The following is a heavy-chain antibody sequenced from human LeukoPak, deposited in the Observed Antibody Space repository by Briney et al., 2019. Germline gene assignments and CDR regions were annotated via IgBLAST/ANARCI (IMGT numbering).Heavy chain of an antibody. J-gene: IGHJ4*02. D-gene: IGHD3-22*01. CDR1: GFTFDDYG. Sequence: GGSLRLSCAASGFTFDDYGMSWVRQAPGKGLEWVSGINWSGGSTGYADSVKGRLTISRDNAKNSLYLQMNSLRAEDTALYYCARASHYSDSSDYPDYWGQGTLVTVSS. V-gene: IGHV3-20*04. CDR2: INWSGGST. CDR3: ARASHYSDSSDYPDY.